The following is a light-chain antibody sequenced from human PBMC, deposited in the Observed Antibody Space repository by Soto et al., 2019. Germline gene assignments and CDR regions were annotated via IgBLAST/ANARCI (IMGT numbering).Light chain of an antibody. CDR3: MQALQNPYT. CDR1: QSLLHSNGYNY. CDR2: LGS. Sequence: DIVMTQSPLSLPVTPGEPASISCRSSQSLLHSNGYNYLDWYLQKPGQSPQLLIYLGSNRASGVPDRFSGSGSSTDFTLKISRVEAKDVGVYYCMQALQNPYTFGQGTKLEI. J-gene: IGKJ2*01. V-gene: IGKV2-28*01.